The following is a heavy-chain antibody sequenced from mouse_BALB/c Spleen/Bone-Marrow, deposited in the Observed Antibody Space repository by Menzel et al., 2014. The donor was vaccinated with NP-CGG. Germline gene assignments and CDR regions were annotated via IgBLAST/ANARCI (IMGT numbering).Heavy chain of an antibody. CDR3: ARCYYGNYFDY. J-gene: IGHJ2*01. CDR2: INPSNGRT. CDR1: GYTFTSYW. Sequence: VQLQQSGAELVKPGASVKLSCKASGYTFTSYWMHWVKQRPGQGLEWIGAINPSNGRTNYNEKFKSKATLTVDKSSSTAYMQLSSLTSEDSAVYYCARCYYGNYFDYWGQGTTLTVSS. D-gene: IGHD2-1*01. V-gene: IGHV1S81*02.